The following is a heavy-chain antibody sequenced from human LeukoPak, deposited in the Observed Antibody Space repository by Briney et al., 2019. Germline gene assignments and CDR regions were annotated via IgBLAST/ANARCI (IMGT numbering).Heavy chain of an antibody. CDR3: TRDGYDSSGLLFDY. Sequence: PGGSLRLSCTASGFTFGDYAMSWVRQAPGKGLEWVGFIRSKAYGGTTEYAASVKGRFTISRDDSKSIAYLQMNSLKTEDTAVYYCTRDGYDSSGLLFDYWGQGTLVTVSS. CDR1: GFTFGDYA. CDR2: IRSKAYGGTT. J-gene: IGHJ4*02. D-gene: IGHD3-22*01. V-gene: IGHV3-49*04.